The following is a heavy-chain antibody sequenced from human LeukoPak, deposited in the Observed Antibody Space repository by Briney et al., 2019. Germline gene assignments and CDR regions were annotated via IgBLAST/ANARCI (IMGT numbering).Heavy chain of an antibody. V-gene: IGHV4-39*01. CDR1: GGSISSGSYY. Sequence: PSETLSLTCTVSGGSISSGSYYWGWIRQPPGKGLEWLANIYYSGITYYNPSLKSRVIISVDTSNNQFSLKLSSVTAADTAVYYCARRSSANWFDPWGQGTLVTVSS. CDR2: IYYSGIT. D-gene: IGHD3-22*01. J-gene: IGHJ5*02. CDR3: ARRSSANWFDP.